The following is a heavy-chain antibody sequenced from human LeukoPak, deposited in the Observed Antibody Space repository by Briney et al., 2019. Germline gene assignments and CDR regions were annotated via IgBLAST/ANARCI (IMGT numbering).Heavy chain of an antibody. Sequence: SLRLSCAASGFTFDDYAMHWVRQAPGKGLEWVSGISWNSGSIGYADSVKGRFTISRDNAKNSLYLQMNSLRAEDTALYYCAKDGYSSGKAFFDYWGQGTLVTVSS. CDR1: GFTFDDYA. CDR2: ISWNSGSI. CDR3: AKDGYSSGKAFFDY. J-gene: IGHJ4*02. D-gene: IGHD6-19*01. V-gene: IGHV3-9*01.